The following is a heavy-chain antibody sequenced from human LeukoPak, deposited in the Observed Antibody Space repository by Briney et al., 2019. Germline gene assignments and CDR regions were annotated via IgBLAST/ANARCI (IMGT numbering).Heavy chain of an antibody. CDR2: ISGGGGST. Sequence: GGSLRLSCAASGFTFTSYSMNWVRQAPGKGLEWVSTISGGGGSTYYADSVKGRFTISRDNSKNTLYLQVNSLRAEGTAVYYCAKGGKWDVTPFDYWGQGTLVTVSS. CDR1: GFTFTSYS. D-gene: IGHD1-26*01. V-gene: IGHV3-23*01. CDR3: AKGGKWDVTPFDY. J-gene: IGHJ4*02.